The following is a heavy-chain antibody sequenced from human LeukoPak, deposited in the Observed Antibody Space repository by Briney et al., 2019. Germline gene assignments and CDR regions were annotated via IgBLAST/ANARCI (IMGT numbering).Heavy chain of an antibody. Sequence: GGSLRLSCAASGFTFSNYEMNWVRQAPGKGLEWLSYISSSGGIIDYADSVKGRFTISRDNAKNSLFLQMNSLTAEDTAIYYCVRDLMYCYLGYWGQGTMVTVSS. CDR3: VRDLMYCYLGY. CDR1: GFTFSNYE. CDR2: ISSSGGII. J-gene: IGHJ4*02. D-gene: IGHD2-21*01. V-gene: IGHV3-48*03.